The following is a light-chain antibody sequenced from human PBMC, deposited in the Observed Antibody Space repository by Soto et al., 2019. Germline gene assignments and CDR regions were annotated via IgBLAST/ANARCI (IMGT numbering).Light chain of an antibody. J-gene: IGKJ1*01. CDR1: QDISSY. CDR2: AAS. Sequence: AIRMTQSPSSLSASTGDRVTITCRASQDISSYLAWYQQKPGKAPKLLIYAASTLQSGVPSRFSGSGSGTDFTLTISCLQSEDFATYYCPQYYSYPRTFGQGTKVDIK. CDR3: PQYYSYPRT. V-gene: IGKV1-8*01.